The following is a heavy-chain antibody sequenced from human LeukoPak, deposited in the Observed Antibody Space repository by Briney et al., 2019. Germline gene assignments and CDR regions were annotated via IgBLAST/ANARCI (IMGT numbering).Heavy chain of an antibody. J-gene: IGHJ4*02. D-gene: IGHD2-15*01. CDR3: ARFASPHCSGGSCYFPDY. Sequence: GESLQISCKGSGYSFTSYWIGWVRQMPGKGLEWMGIIYPGDSDTRYSPSFQGQVTISADKSISTAYLQWSSLKASDTAMYYCARFASPHCSGGSCYFPDYWGQGTLVTVSS. CDR2: IYPGDSDT. V-gene: IGHV5-51*01. CDR1: GYSFTSYW.